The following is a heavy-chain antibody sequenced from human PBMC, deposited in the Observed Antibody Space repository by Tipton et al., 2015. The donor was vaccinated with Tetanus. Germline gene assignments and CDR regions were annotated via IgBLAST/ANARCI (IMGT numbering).Heavy chain of an antibody. CDR2: VYHSGAT. Sequence: GLVKPSETLSLTCTVSGSSISRSGHYWTWIRQPPGKEPEWVGYVYHSGATNYHPSLKSRLAISADTSKNQFSLNLRSVITADTAVYYCARANNDYPKKGPFDYWGQGRLVIVSS. V-gene: IGHV4-61*08. J-gene: IGHJ4*02. CDR1: GSSISRSGHY. D-gene: IGHD5-12*01. CDR3: ARANNDYPKKGPFDY.